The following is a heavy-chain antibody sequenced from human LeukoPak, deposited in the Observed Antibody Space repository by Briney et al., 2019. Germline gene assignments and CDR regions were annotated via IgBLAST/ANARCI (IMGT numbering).Heavy chain of an antibody. V-gene: IGHV4-34*09. J-gene: IGHJ5*02. D-gene: IGHD3-22*01. Sequence: PSETLSLTCAVYGGSFSGYYWNWIRQPPGKGLEWIAYISDIGSTYYNPSLKSRVTISVDTSKNQFSLKLSSVTAADTAVYYCARTITMIPGPSRGWFDPWGQGTLVTVSS. CDR1: GGSFSGYY. CDR2: ISDIGST. CDR3: ARTITMIPGPSRGWFDP.